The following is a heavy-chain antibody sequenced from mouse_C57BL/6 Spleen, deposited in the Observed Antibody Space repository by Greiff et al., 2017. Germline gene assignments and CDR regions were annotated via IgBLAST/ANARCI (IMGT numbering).Heavy chain of an antibody. Sequence: VQLQQSGTVLARPGASVKMSCKTSGYTFTSYWMHWVKQRPGQGLEWIGAIYPGNSDTSYNQKFKGKAKLTAVTSASTAYMELSSLTNEDSAVYYCTRGGPSTTVRGPHYFDYWGQGTTLTVSS. CDR2: IYPGNSDT. D-gene: IGHD1-1*01. CDR3: TRGGPSTTVRGPHYFDY. J-gene: IGHJ2*01. V-gene: IGHV1-5*01. CDR1: GYTFTSYW.